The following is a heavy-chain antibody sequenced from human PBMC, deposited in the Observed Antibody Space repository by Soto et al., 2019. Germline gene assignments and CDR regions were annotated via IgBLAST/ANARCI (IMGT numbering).Heavy chain of an antibody. CDR2: INHSGST. Sequence: SETLSLTCAVYGGSFSGYYWSWIRQPPGKGLEWIGEINHSGSTNYNPSLKSRVTISVDTSKNQFSLKLSSVTAADTAVYYCASLLGSGYFSGGSDYYYYYGMDVRGQGTTVTVSS. CDR3: ASLLGSGYFSGGSDYYYYYGMDV. V-gene: IGHV4-34*01. D-gene: IGHD3-3*01. J-gene: IGHJ6*02. CDR1: GGSFSGYY.